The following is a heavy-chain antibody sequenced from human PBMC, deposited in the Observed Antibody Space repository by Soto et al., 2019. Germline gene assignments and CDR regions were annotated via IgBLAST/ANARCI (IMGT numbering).Heavy chain of an antibody. D-gene: IGHD1-1*01. J-gene: IGHJ6*04. CDR1: GGTFSSYA. CDR2: IIRIFGTP. V-gene: IGHV1-69*12. CDR3: ARQGRNEYYYCGIDV. Sequence: QVQLVQSGAEVKKPGSSGKVSCKASGGTFSSYAINWVRQAPGQGLEWMGGIIRIFGTPDYAQRFQGRVTITADEPTRTAYMELSSLRSEDPAVYYCARQGRNEYYYCGIDVCREGTTVPVSS.